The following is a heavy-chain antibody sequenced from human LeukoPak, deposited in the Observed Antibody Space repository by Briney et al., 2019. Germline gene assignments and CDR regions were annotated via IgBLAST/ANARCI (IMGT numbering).Heavy chain of an antibody. CDR3: AGSSARPLDY. D-gene: IGHD1-26*01. J-gene: IGHJ4*02. CDR2: SYYSGGT. Sequence: SETLSLTCTVSGGSISSYYWSWIRQSPGKGLEWIGYSYYSGGTHYNPSLKSRVTISVDRSKNQFSLKLSSVTAADTAVYYCAGSSARPLDYWGQGTLVTVSS. V-gene: IGHV4-59*01. CDR1: GGSISSYY.